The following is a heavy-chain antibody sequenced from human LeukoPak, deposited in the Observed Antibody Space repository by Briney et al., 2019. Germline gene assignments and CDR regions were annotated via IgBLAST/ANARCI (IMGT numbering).Heavy chain of an antibody. Sequence: SETLSLTCTVSGGSISSYYWSWIRQPPGKGLEWIGYIYYRGSTNYNPSLKSRVTISEDTSKNQFSLKLSSVTAADTAVYYCAELGITMIGDVWGKGTTVTISS. CDR3: AELGITMIGDV. D-gene: IGHD3-10*02. J-gene: IGHJ6*04. CDR1: GGSISSYY. V-gene: IGHV4-59*01. CDR2: IYYRGST.